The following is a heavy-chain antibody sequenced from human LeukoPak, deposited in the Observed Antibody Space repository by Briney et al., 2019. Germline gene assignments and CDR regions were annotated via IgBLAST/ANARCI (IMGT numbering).Heavy chain of an antibody. CDR2: IYPGDSDT. D-gene: IGHD6-19*01. Sequence: GESLKISCRTSGYSFSTYWIGWVRQMPGKGLEWMGIIYPGDSDTRYSPSFQGQVTISADKSISTAYLQWSSLKASDTAMYYCARRGPLADAFDYWGQGTLVAVSS. CDR3: ARRGPLADAFDY. V-gene: IGHV5-51*01. J-gene: IGHJ4*02. CDR1: GYSFSTYW.